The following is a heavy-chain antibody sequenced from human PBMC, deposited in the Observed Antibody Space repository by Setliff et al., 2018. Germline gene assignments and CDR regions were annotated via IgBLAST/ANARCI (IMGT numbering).Heavy chain of an antibody. V-gene: IGHV4-59*01. CDR2: VYYSGTA. Sequence: SETLSLTCTVSDGSLSTYYWSWIRQPPGKGLEFIGYVYYSGTANYSPSLRSRLTISVDTSKNQFSLKLRSVTAADTAVYYCARDSPARGSASAAADYWGQGTLVTVSS. D-gene: IGHD6-13*01. CDR1: DGSLSTYY. CDR3: ARDSPARGSASAAADY. J-gene: IGHJ4*02.